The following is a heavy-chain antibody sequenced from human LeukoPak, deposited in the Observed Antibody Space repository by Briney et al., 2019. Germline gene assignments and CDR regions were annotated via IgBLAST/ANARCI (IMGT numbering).Heavy chain of an antibody. CDR1: GYTFTSYA. Sequence: ASVKVSCKASGYTFTSYAMNWVRQAPGQGLEWMGWINTNTGNPTYAQGFTGRFVFSLDTSVSTTYLQISSLKAEDTAVYYCARALTDYSQLPSDAFDIWGQGTMVTVSS. D-gene: IGHD1-1*01. CDR2: INTNTGNP. J-gene: IGHJ3*02. V-gene: IGHV7-4-1*02. CDR3: ARALTDYSQLPSDAFDI.